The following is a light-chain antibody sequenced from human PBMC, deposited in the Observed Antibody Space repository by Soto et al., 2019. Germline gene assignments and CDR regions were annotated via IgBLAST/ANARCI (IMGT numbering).Light chain of an antibody. CDR1: QSVSSN. V-gene: IGKV3-20*01. Sequence: EIVMTQSPATLSVSPGERATLSCRASQSVSSNLAWYQQKPGQAPRLLIYGASSRATGIPDRFSGSGSGTDFTLTISRLEPEDFAVYYCQQYGSSPITFGQGIRLEIK. J-gene: IGKJ5*01. CDR3: QQYGSSPIT. CDR2: GAS.